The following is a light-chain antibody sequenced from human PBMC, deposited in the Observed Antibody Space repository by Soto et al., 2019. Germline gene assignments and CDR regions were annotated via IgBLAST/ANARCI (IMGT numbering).Light chain of an antibody. CDR1: QSVSKI. J-gene: IGKJ2*01. CDR3: QQYSRWPPT. CDR2: GAS. Sequence: EIVMTQSPATLSVSPGERATLSCRASQSVSKILAWYQQKPGQAPRLLMFGASTRATGVPARISGSGSGTEFTLTISSLQSEDFAAYHCQQYSRWPPTFGQGTKLAIK. V-gene: IGKV3-15*01.